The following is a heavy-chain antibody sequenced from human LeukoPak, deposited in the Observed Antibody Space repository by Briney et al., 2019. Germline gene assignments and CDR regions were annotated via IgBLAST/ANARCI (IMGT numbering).Heavy chain of an antibody. CDR1: GFTFGDYA. D-gene: IGHD3-22*01. CDR2: IRSKAYGGTT. J-gene: IGHJ4*02. CDR3: TRDYGSYYYDSSGYHFSDY. Sequence: QPGRSLRLSCTASGFTFGDYAMSWFRQAPGKGLEWVGFIRSKAYGGTTEYAASVKGRFTISRDDSKSIAYLQMNSLKTEDTAVYYCTRDYGSYYYDSSGYHFSDYWGQGTLVTVSS. V-gene: IGHV3-49*03.